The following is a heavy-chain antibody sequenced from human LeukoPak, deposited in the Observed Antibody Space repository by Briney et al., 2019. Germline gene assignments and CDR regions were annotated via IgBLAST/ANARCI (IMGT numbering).Heavy chain of an antibody. J-gene: IGHJ3*02. V-gene: IGHV4-30-4*07. Sequence: SETLSLTCAVSGGSISGSDYSWSWIRQPPGKGLEWIGYIYYSGDTSYSPSLKSRASISVDTSKNQFSLKLSSVTAADTAVYYCARDPDSSHPPDAFDIWGQGTMVTVSS. CDR2: IYYSGDT. CDR1: GGSISGSDYS. D-gene: IGHD6-13*01. CDR3: ARDPDSSHPPDAFDI.